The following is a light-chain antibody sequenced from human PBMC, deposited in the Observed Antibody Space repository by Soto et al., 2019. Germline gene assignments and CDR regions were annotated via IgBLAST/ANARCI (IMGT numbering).Light chain of an antibody. CDR1: QSVSSN. Sequence: EIVMTQSPATLSVSPGETTTLSCRASQSVSSNLAWYQQKPGQAPRLLIYGASTRATGIPARFSGGGTGTDFTLTIRSLQSEDFAAYYCQQYNNWPPLTFGGGTKVE. CDR3: QQYNNWPPLT. V-gene: IGKV3-15*01. CDR2: GAS. J-gene: IGKJ4*01.